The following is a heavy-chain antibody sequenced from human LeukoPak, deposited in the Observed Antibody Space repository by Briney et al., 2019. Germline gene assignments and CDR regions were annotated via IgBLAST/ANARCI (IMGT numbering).Heavy chain of an antibody. CDR1: GGTFSSYA. V-gene: IGHV1-69*04. Sequence: ASVKVSCKASGGTFSSYAISWVRQAPGQGLEWMGRIIPNFGIANYAQKFQGRVTITADKSTSTAYMELSSLRSEDTAVYYCARSIAARTYYFDYWGQGTLVTVSS. CDR2: IIPNFGIA. D-gene: IGHD6-6*01. J-gene: IGHJ4*02. CDR3: ARSIAARTYYFDY.